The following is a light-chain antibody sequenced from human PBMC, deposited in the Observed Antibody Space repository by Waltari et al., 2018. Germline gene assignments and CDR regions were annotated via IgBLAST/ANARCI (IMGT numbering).Light chain of an antibody. V-gene: IGKV1-33*01. Sequence: DIQMTQSPSSLSASVGDRVTITCQASQHIYNYLNWYQQKPGKAPKLLFYAASNLQTGVPSRFSGGGSGTDFTFVISNLQPEDIATYYCQQYEGLPRTFGQGTKLEMK. CDR1: QHIYNY. J-gene: IGKJ2*02. CDR2: AAS. CDR3: QQYEGLPRT.